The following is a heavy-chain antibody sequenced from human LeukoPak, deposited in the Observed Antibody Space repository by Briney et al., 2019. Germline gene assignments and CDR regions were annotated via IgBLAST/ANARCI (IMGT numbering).Heavy chain of an antibody. Sequence: PGGSLRLSCAASGFTFRNYALHWVRQAPGKGLEWVAVISYDGSNKNYADSVKGRFTISRDNSKNTQYLQMNNLRPEDSAVYYCARVFGYDLDLFDHWGQGTLVTVSS. D-gene: IGHD5-12*01. V-gene: IGHV3-30*01. CDR1: GFTFRNYA. CDR2: ISYDGSNK. J-gene: IGHJ4*02. CDR3: ARVFGYDLDLFDH.